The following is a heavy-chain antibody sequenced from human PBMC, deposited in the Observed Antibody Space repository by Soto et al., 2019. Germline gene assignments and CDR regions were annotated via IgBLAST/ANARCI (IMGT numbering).Heavy chain of an antibody. CDR3: ASLSSGPSPGYAFDI. D-gene: IGHD3-9*01. V-gene: IGHV3-33*01. CDR1: GFTFSSYG. Sequence: QVQLVESGGGMVQPGRSLRLSCAASGFTFSSYGMHWVRQAPGKGLEWVAVIWYDGSNKYYADSVKGRFTISRDNSKNTLSLQMNSLRAEDTAVYYCASLSSGPSPGYAFDIWGQGTMVTVSS. J-gene: IGHJ3*02. CDR2: IWYDGSNK.